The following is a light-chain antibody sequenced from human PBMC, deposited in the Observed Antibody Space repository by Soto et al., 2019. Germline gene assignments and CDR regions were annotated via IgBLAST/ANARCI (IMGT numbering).Light chain of an antibody. Sequence: QSALTQPASVSGSPGQSITISCTGTSSDVGGYNYVSWYQQHPGKAPKLMIFDVSNRPSGVSNRFSGSQSGNTASLTISGLQAEDEADYYCSSYTRSSTLDVVFGGGTQLTVL. J-gene: IGLJ2*01. CDR2: DVS. V-gene: IGLV2-14*01. CDR3: SSYTRSSTLDVV. CDR1: SSDVGGYNY.